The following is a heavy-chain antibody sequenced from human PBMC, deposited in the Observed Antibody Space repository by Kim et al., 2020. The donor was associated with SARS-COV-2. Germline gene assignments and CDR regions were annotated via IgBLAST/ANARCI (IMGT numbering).Heavy chain of an antibody. CDR2: ISYDGNNK. CDR1: GFNLSTYA. CDR3: ARVSRSSGWSYYFDH. V-gene: IGHV3-30*04. Sequence: GGSLRLSCAASGFNLSTYALHWVRQAPGKGLEWVAVISYDGNNKYYADSLRGRFTISKDSSMNTLNLQMNSLRAEDTAVYYCARVSRSSGWSYYFDHWGQGTLVTVSS. J-gene: IGHJ4*02. D-gene: IGHD6-19*01.